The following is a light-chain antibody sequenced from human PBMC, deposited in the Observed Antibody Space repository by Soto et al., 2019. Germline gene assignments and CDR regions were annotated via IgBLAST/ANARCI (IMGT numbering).Light chain of an antibody. CDR3: NKRQSWHRK. CDR1: QGIGDT. J-gene: IGKJ1*01. V-gene: IGKV3-15*01. Sequence: MRQFPATPCVSPGEFATASCRASQGIGDTLAWYQHKPGQTPRLIIYDTYTRATGIQARLSGSGSGTEFTLTIRSMQPEDFALYYCNKRQSWHRKFGKGNKVDIK. CDR2: DTY.